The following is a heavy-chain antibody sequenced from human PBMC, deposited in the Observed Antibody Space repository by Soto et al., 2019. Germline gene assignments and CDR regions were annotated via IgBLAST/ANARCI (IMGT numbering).Heavy chain of an antibody. CDR2: IGGSGSSA. J-gene: IGHJ5*02. V-gene: IGHV3-23*01. D-gene: IGHD3-10*01. Sequence: EVQLLESGGGLVQPGGSLRLSCAASGFTFKNFAVSWVRQAPGKGMKWVSAIGGSGSSANYADSVKGRFTVSRDDSKSTLYLQMSGLRVDDTALYYCAKDAVAYNGEWDWFDLWGQGTLVTVSS. CDR1: GFTFKNFA. CDR3: AKDAVAYNGEWDWFDL.